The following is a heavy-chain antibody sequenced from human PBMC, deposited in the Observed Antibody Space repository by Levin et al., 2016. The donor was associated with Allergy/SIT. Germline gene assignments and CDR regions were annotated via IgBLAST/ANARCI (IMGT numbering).Heavy chain of an antibody. Sequence: SETLSLTCTVSGGSISSYYWNWIRQPPGKGLEWIGYIYYSGSANYNPSLKSRVTISVDTSKNQFSLQLYSVTAADTAVYYCARGGTTETTSYGVDVWGLGTTVTVSS. CDR3: ARGGTTETTSYGVDV. CDR2: IYYSGSA. D-gene: IGHD1-1*01. J-gene: IGHJ6*02. V-gene: IGHV4-59*01. CDR1: GGSISSYY.